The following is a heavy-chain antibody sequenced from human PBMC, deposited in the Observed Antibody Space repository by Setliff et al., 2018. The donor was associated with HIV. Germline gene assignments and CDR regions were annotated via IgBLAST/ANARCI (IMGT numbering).Heavy chain of an antibody. CDR3: ARKLRPGHGVDV. Sequence: VSLRLSCAASRFDFNNYWMCWVRQAPGKGLEWVANIGQDGSEKNYVDSVKGRFTISRDNAKNSMDLQMNSLRAEDTAIYYCARKLRPGHGVDVWGQGTTVTVSS. CDR1: RFDFNNYW. V-gene: IGHV3-7*01. J-gene: IGHJ6*02. D-gene: IGHD3-10*01. CDR2: IGQDGSEK.